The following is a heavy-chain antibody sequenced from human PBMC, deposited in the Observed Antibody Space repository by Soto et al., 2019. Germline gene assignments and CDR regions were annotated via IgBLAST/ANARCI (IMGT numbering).Heavy chain of an antibody. CDR2: ISSDGHHQ. CDR3: SRGTYYPQSSGLHADY. V-gene: IGHV3-30*03. J-gene: IGHJ4*02. CDR1: GFSFNDYA. Sequence: GGSLRLSCATSGFSFNDYAMYWVRQAPGQGLEWVAIISSDGHHQFYLDNLRGRFTVSRDNSKNTLYLQMNSLRPGDTAVYYCSRGTYYPQSSGLHADYWGPGTVVTSPQ. D-gene: IGHD3-22*01.